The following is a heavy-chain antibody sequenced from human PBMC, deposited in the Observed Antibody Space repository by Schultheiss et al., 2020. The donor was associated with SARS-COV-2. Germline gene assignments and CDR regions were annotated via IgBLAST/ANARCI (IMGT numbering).Heavy chain of an antibody. CDR2: IYHSGST. CDR1: GGSFSGYY. Sequence: SETLSLTCAVYGGSFSGYYWSWIRQPPGKGLEWIGYIYHSGSTYYNPSLKSRVTISVDTSKNQFSLKLSSVTAADTAVYYCASLRSGAGGIVVVPAATDAFDIWGQGTMVTVSS. V-gene: IGHV4-34*01. D-gene: IGHD2-2*01. CDR3: ASLRSGAGGIVVVPAATDAFDI. J-gene: IGHJ3*02.